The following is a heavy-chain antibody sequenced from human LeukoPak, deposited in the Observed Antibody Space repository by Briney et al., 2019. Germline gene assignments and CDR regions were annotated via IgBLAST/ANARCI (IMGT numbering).Heavy chain of an antibody. CDR2: ITWNSGSI. D-gene: IGHD6-19*01. Sequence: GGSLRLSCATSGFTFDNYAMHWVRQAPGKGLDWVSGITWNSGSIAYADSVKGRFTISRDNAKNSLYLQMNSLTADDVAFYYCTRSTGWYNYFDYWGQGALVTVSS. CDR3: TRSTGWYNYFDY. J-gene: IGHJ4*02. CDR1: GFTFDNYA. V-gene: IGHV3-9*03.